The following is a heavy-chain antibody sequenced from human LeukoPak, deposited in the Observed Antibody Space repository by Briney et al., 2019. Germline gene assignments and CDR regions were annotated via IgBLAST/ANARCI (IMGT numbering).Heavy chain of an antibody. CDR3: ARRVGYSSSSAEGYFDY. V-gene: IGHV3-21*01. CDR1: GFTFSSYS. J-gene: IGHJ4*02. Sequence: PGGSLRLSCAASGFTFSSYSMNWVRQAPGKGLEWVSSISSSSSSYIYYADSVKGRFTISRDNAKNSLYLQMNSLRAEDTAVYYCARRVGYSSSSAEGYFDYWGQGTLVTVSS. CDR2: ISSSSSSYI. D-gene: IGHD6-6*01.